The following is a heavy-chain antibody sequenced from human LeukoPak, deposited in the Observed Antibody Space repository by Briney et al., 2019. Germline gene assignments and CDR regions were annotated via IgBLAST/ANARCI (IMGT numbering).Heavy chain of an antibody. CDR1: GFTVSSNY. J-gene: IGHJ6*02. Sequence: GGSLRLSCAASGFTVSSNYMSWVRQAPGKGLEWVSVIYSGGSTYYADSVKGRFTIPRDNSKNTLYLQMNSLRAEDTAVYYCARELTYYYGSGSYYNVDYYYGMDVWGQGTTVTVSS. D-gene: IGHD3-10*01. CDR2: IYSGGST. CDR3: ARELTYYYGSGSYYNVDYYYGMDV. V-gene: IGHV3-66*01.